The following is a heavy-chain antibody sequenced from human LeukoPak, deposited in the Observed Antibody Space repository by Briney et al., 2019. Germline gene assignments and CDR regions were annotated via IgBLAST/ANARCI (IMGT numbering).Heavy chain of an antibody. CDR2: ISYDGGTT. CDR1: GFSFTTYA. D-gene: IGHD1-26*01. V-gene: IGHV3-23*01. CDR3: ANVGSTNWHYAFPI. J-gene: IGHJ3*02. Sequence: PGGSLRLSCAASGFSFTTYAMSWVRQAPGKGLEWVSFISYDGGTTSYSDSVKGRLTISRDNSKNTLYLQLNSLRAEDTAVYSCANVGSTNWHYAFPIWGQGTTVTVSS.